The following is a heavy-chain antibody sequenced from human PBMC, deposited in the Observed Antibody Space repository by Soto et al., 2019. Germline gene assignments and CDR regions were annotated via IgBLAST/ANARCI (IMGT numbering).Heavy chain of an antibody. J-gene: IGHJ5*02. CDR1: GYTFFTYD. D-gene: IGHD5-12*01. CDR2: ISTYSGDT. Sequence: QVHLVQSGVEVKTPGASVKVSCQASGYTFFTYDISWVRQAPGQGLEWMGWISTYSGDTKYAQKFQGRVTMTTDTSTTTAYLDLRSLRSDDTAVYYCARHHGPTTSENWFDPWGKGTLVTVSS. V-gene: IGHV1-18*01. CDR3: ARHHGPTTSENWFDP.